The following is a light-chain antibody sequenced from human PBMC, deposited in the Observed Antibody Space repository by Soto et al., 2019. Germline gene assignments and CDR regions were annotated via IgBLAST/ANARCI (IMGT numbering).Light chain of an antibody. CDR2: GAS. V-gene: IGKV1-39*01. Sequence: DIQLTQSPSSLSASVGDRVTITCRASQSVTTYLNWYQQKPGKAPKLLIYGASYLQGRVPSRFSGSGSGTDFTLTISSLQPEDFASYSCQPRFPTPDTFGQVTKLEIK. CDR1: QSVTTY. CDR3: QPRFPTPDT. J-gene: IGKJ2*01.